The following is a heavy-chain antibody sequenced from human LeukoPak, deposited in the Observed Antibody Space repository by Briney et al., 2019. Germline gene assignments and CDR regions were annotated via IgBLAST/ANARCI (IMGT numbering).Heavy chain of an antibody. CDR1: GYTFTSYG. Sequence: ASVKVSCKASGYTFTSYGISWVRQAPGQGLEWMGWISAYNGNTNYAQKLQGRVTMTTDTSTSTAYVELRSLRSDDTAVYYCARVRGGQGIRYFDWLLSLVDYWGQGTLVTVSS. D-gene: IGHD3-9*01. J-gene: IGHJ4*02. V-gene: IGHV1-18*01. CDR2: ISAYNGNT. CDR3: ARVRGGQGIRYFDWLLSLVDY.